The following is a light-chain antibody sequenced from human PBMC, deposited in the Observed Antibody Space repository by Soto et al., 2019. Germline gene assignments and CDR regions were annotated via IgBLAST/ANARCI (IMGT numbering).Light chain of an antibody. J-gene: IGKJ1*01. V-gene: IGKV3-20*01. CDR2: GAS. CDR1: QSVGSNY. Sequence: ETLLTQSPGTLSLSPGERATLSCRASQSVGSNYFAWYQQKPRQAPRLLIYGASSRATGVPDRFSGSGSGTDFTLTISRLEPEDFAVYYCQQYGSSPGTCGQGTKVEIK. CDR3: QQYGSSPGT.